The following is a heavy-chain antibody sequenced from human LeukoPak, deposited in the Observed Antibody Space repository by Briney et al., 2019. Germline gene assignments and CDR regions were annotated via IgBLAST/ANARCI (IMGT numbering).Heavy chain of an antibody. J-gene: IGHJ4*02. CDR1: GFTFSSYA. Sequence: GGSLRLSCAASGFTFSSYAMSWVRQAPGKGLEWVSAISGSGGSTYYADSVKGRFTIYRDNSKNTLYLQMNSLRAEDTAVYYCAKVGVPIVGAGYFDYWGQGTLVTVSS. CDR2: ISGSGGST. V-gene: IGHV3-23*01. CDR3: AKVGVPIVGAGYFDY. D-gene: IGHD1-26*01.